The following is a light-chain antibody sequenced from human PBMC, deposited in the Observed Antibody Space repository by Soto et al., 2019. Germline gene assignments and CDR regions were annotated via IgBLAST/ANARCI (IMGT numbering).Light chain of an antibody. CDR2: EVS. Sequence: SALTQPASVSGSPGQSITISFTGTSSDVGGYNYVSWYQQHPGQAPKLMIYEVSNRPSGVSNRFSGSKSGNTASLTISGLQAEVEAEYYCSSYTSSSTLVFGGGTQLTVL. CDR1: SSDVGGYNY. CDR3: SSYTSSSTLV. V-gene: IGLV2-14*01. J-gene: IGLJ2*01.